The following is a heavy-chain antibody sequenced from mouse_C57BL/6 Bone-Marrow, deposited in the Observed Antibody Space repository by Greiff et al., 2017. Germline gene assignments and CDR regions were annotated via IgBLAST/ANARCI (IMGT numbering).Heavy chain of an antibody. Sequence: VKLQQPGAELVKPGASVKLSCKASGYTFTSYWMHWVKQRPGQGLEWIGMIHPNSGSTNYNEKFKSKATLTVDKSSSTAYMQLSSLTSEDSAVYYCARPATVVPLDYWGQGTTLTVSS. V-gene: IGHV1-64*01. CDR2: IHPNSGST. CDR1: GYTFTSYW. D-gene: IGHD1-1*01. CDR3: ARPATVVPLDY. J-gene: IGHJ2*01.